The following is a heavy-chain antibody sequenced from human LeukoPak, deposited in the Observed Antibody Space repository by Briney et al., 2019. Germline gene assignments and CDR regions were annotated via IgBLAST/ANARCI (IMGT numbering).Heavy chain of an antibody. CDR1: DYTFTNYG. J-gene: IGHJ3*02. CDR2: ISTYNGNT. D-gene: IGHD2-8*01. CDR3: ARVAGDTNTDTFDI. Sequence: ASVKVSCKASDYTFTNYGITWVRQAPGQGLEWLGGISTYNGNTNYAQKFQGRGTMTTDTSTSTAYMELRSLTSDDTAVYYCARVAGDTNTDTFDIWGQGTMVSVSS. V-gene: IGHV1-18*01.